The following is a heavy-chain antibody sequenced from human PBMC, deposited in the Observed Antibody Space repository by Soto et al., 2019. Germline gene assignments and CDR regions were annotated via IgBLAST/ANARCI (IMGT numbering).Heavy chain of an antibody. V-gene: IGHV3-30*18. CDR3: AKDPEPPKTYDFWSGVLDY. Sequence: GGSLRLSCAASGFTFSSYGMHWVRQAPGKGLEWVAVISYDGSNKYYADSVKGRFTISRDNSKNTLYLQMNSLRAEDTAVYYCAKDPEPPKTYDFWSGVLDYWGQGTLVTVSS. CDR1: GFTFSSYG. J-gene: IGHJ4*02. D-gene: IGHD3-3*01. CDR2: ISYDGSNK.